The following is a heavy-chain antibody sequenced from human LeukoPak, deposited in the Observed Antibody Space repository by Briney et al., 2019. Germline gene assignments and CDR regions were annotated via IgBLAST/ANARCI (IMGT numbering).Heavy chain of an antibody. CDR1: GGSFSGYY. J-gene: IGHJ5*02. D-gene: IGHD6-19*01. CDR2: INHSGST. V-gene: IGHV4-34*01. CDR3: ARVFLPPGSRQWLVRGWFDP. Sequence: PSETLSLTCAVYGGSFSGYYWSWIRQPPGQGLGWIGEINHSGSTNYNPSLTSRVTISVDTSKNQFSLKLSSVTAADTAVYYCARVFLPPGSRQWLVRGWFDPWGQGTLVTVSS.